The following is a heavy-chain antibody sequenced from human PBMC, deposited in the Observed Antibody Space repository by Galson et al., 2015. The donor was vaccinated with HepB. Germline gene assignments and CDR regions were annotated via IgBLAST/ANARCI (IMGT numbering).Heavy chain of an antibody. CDR3: ARGGDYNH. V-gene: IGHV3-48*01. D-gene: IGHD4-17*01. Sequence: SLRLSCAASGFTFSFDSMNWVRQAPGKGLEWVSYISSTVKYPDSVKGRFTISRDNAKNSLYLQMNSLRGEDTGVYYCARGGDYNHWGQGTVVTVSS. CDR2: ISSTV. J-gene: IGHJ5*02. CDR1: GFTFSFDS.